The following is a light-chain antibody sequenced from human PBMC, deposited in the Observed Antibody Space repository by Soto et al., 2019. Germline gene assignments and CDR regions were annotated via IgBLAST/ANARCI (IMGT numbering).Light chain of an antibody. CDR2: QDN. V-gene: IGLV3-1*01. J-gene: IGLJ1*01. CDR1: KLGEKF. Sequence: SYELIQPPSVSVSPGQTASITCTGDKLGEKFASWYQQKSGQSPVLIIYQDNKRPSGIPERFSGSNSGNTATLTISGARTVDEADYYCQASDTTTYYVFGTGTKATVL. CDR3: QASDTTTYYV.